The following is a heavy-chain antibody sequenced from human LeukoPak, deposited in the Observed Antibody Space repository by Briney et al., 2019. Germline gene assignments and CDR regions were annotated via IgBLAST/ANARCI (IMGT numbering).Heavy chain of an antibody. J-gene: IGHJ3*02. D-gene: IGHD5-18*01. Sequence: PSETLSLTCADYGGSFSGYYWSWIRQPPGKGLEWIGEINHSGSTNYNPSLKSRVTISVDTSKNQFSLKLSSVTAADTAVYYCARFSGYSYGYYAFDIWGQGTMVTVSS. CDR3: ARFSGYSYGYYAFDI. CDR2: INHSGST. V-gene: IGHV4-34*01. CDR1: GGSFSGYY.